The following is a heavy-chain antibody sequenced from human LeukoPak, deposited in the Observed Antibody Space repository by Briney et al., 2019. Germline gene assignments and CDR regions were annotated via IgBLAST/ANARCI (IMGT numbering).Heavy chain of an antibody. Sequence: GGSLRLSCAASGFTFHDYAMHWVRQAPGKGLEWVSLISWDGGSTYCADSVKGRFTISRDNSKNSLYLQMNSLRAEDTALYYCAAAPYDSIGIFDYWGQGTLVTVSS. CDR3: AAAPYDSIGIFDY. D-gene: IGHD3-22*01. J-gene: IGHJ4*02. CDR2: ISWDGGST. CDR1: GFTFHDYA. V-gene: IGHV3-43D*03.